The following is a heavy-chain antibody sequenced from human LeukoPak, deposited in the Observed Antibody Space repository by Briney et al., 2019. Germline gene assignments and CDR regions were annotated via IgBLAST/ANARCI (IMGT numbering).Heavy chain of an antibody. J-gene: IGHJ4*02. CDR3: ARGTIAAEYLDY. V-gene: IGHV4-30-4*01. D-gene: IGHD6-13*01. CDR2: IYYSGST. Sequence: PSETLSLTCTVSGGSISSGDYYWSWIHQPPGKGLEWIGYIYYSGSTYYNPSLKSRVTISVDTSKNQFSLKLSSVTAADTAVYYCARGTIAAEYLDYWGQGTLVTVSS. CDR1: GGSISSGDYY.